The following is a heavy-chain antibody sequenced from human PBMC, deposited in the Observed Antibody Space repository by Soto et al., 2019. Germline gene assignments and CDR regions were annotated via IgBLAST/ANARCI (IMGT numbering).Heavy chain of an antibody. J-gene: IGHJ4*02. Sequence: VGSLRLSCAASGFTFSSYAMSWVRQAPGKGLEWVSTISGSGGGTYYADSMKGRFTISRDNSKNTLYLQMYSLGVEDTAVYYCARESDHWGQGTLVTVSS. CDR3: ARESDH. V-gene: IGHV3-23*01. CDR1: GFTFSSYA. CDR2: ISGSGGGT.